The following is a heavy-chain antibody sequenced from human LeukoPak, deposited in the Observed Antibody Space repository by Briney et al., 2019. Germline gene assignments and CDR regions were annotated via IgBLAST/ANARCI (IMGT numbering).Heavy chain of an antibody. CDR3: ARHPADIVVVVAAIPWFDP. V-gene: IGHV4-39*01. J-gene: IGHJ5*02. CDR1: GGSISSSRYY. Sequence: SETLSLTCTVSGGSISSSRYYWGWIRQPPGKGLEWIGSIYYSGSTYYNPSLKSRVTISVDTSKNQFSLKLSSVTAADTAVYYCARHPADIVVVVAAIPWFDPGGQGTLVTVSS. D-gene: IGHD2-15*01. CDR2: IYYSGST.